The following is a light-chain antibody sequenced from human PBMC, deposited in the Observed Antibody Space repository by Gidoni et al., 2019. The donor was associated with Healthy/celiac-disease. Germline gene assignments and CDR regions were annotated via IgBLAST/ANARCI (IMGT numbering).Light chain of an antibody. CDR1: QSVSSY. V-gene: IGKV3-11*01. CDR3: QQRSNWPPLFT. J-gene: IGKJ3*01. Sequence: EIVLTQSPATLSLSPGERDTLSCRASQSVSSYLAWYQQNHGQAPRLLIYDASNRATGIPARFSGSGSGTDFTLTISSLEPEDFAVYYCQQRSNWPPLFTFGPGTKVDIK. CDR2: DAS.